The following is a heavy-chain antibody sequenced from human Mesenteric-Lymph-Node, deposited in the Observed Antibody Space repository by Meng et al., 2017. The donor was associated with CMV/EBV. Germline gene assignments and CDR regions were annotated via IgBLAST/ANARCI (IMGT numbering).Heavy chain of an antibody. CDR3: ATPWGSPWYFEL. V-gene: IGHV4-34*01. Sequence: LTCAVYGGSFSGYYWSWIRQPPGKGLEWIGEINHSGSTNYNPSLKSRVTISVDTSKNQFSLKLSSVTAADTAVYYCATPWGSPWYFELWGRGTLVTVSS. CDR1: GGSFSGYY. D-gene: IGHD3-16*01. CDR2: INHSGST. J-gene: IGHJ2*01.